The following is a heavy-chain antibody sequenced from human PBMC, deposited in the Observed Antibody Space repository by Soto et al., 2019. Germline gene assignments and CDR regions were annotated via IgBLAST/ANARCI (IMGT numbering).Heavy chain of an antibody. CDR1: GFTLNNYW. J-gene: IGHJ6*02. CDR2: INGDATST. Sequence: QLVESGGGLVQPGGSLRLSCAASGFTLNNYWMHWVRQAPGMGLVWVSRINGDATSTSYADSVKGRFTISRDNARNTLDLKMNSLRAEGQALYFRARRDIAAGTFFQYFGMDLWGQGTTVTVS. V-gene: IGHV3-74*01. CDR3: ARRDIAAGTFFQYFGMDL. D-gene: IGHD1-1*01.